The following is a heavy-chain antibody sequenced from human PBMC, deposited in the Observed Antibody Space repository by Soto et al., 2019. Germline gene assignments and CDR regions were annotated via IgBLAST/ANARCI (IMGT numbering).Heavy chain of an antibody. CDR2: IDNTGSSA. J-gene: IGHJ4*02. CDR1: GFPFSSHW. CDR3: ATLKGYDY. D-gene: IGHD5-12*01. V-gene: IGHV3-74*01. Sequence: EVRLVESGGGLVQPGGSLRLSCAASGFPFSSHWLQWVRQVPGRGLVWVSRIDNTGSSAIYADSVRGRFTVSRDNAKDTLYLHMNSLRAEDTAVYYCATLKGYDYSGQGTLVTVSS.